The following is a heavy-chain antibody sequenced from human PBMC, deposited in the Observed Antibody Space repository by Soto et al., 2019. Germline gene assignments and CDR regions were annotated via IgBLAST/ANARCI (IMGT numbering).Heavy chain of an antibody. D-gene: IGHD2-2*01. CDR2: INHSGST. Sequence: SETLSLTCAVYGGSFSGYYWSWIRQPPGKGLEWIGEINHSGSTNYNPSLKSRVTISVDTSKNQFSLKLSSVTAADTAVYYCARSLYCSSTSCLARYAFDIWGKGIMVTVSS. J-gene: IGHJ3*02. V-gene: IGHV4-34*01. CDR3: ARSLYCSSTSCLARYAFDI. CDR1: GGSFSGYY.